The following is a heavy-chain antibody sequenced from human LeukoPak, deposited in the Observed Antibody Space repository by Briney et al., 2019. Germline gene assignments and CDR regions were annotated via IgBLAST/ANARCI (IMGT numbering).Heavy chain of an antibody. D-gene: IGHD3-10*01. CDR2: MNPNSGNT. Sequence: GASVKVSCKASGYTFTSYDINWVRQATGQGLEWMGWMNPNSGNTGYAQKFQGRVTMTRNTSISTAYMELSSLRSEDTAVYYCARGRVVLWFGEGYDRNWYFDLWGRGTLVTVSS. V-gene: IGHV1-8*01. CDR3: ARGRVVLWFGEGYDRNWYFDL. J-gene: IGHJ2*01. CDR1: GYTFTSYD.